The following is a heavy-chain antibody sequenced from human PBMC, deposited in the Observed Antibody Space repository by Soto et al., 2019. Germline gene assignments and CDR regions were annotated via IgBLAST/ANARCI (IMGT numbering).Heavy chain of an antibody. CDR1: GGSISSYY. V-gene: IGHV4-59*01. J-gene: IGHJ5*02. Sequence: SETLSLTCTVSGGSISSYYWSWIRQPPGKGLEWIGYIYYSGSTNYNPSLKSRVTISVDTSKNQFSLKLSSVTAADTAVYYCARDLATTWFDPWGQGTLVTVSS. D-gene: IGHD1-26*01. CDR2: IYYSGST. CDR3: ARDLATTWFDP.